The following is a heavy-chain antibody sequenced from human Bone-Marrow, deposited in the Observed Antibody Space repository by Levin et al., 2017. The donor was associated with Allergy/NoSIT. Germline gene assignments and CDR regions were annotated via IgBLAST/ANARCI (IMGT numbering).Heavy chain of an antibody. Sequence: GGSLRLSCTTSGYPFTTYWIGWLRQMPGKGLEWMGIIFPDDSDTRYSPSFQGKVTIPADKSTNTAYLQGNSLKASDTAVYFCARGGYTGYLPMDRFDFWGRGTLVTVSS. CDR1: GYPFTTYW. CDR2: IFPDDSDT. D-gene: IGHD5-12*01. V-gene: IGHV5-51*01. CDR3: ARGGYTGYLPMDRFDF. J-gene: IGHJ4*02.